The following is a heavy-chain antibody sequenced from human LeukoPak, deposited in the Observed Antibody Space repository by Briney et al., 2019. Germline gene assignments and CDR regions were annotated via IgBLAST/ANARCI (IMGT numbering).Heavy chain of an antibody. CDR2: ISFDGRKK. J-gene: IGHJ4*02. CDR3: ARVVAGKFDY. CDR1: GFTFSTYG. V-gene: IGHV3-30*03. D-gene: IGHD6-19*01. Sequence: PGGSLRLSCAASGFTFSTYGMHWVRQAPGKGLEWVAVISFDGRKKYYAGSVQGQFAISRDNSKNTLYLQMNSLRAEDTAVYYCARVVAGKFDYWGQGTLVTVSS.